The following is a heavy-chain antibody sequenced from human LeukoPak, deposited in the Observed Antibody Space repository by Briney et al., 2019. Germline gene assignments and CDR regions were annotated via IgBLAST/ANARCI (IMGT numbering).Heavy chain of an antibody. V-gene: IGHV4-39*02. D-gene: IGHD3-9*01. Sequence: SETLSLTCTVSGGSISGSSYYWGWIRQPPGTGLEWIGSIYYSGSTYYKPSLKSRVTISLDTSKNHFYLKLSSVTAADTAVYYCARGSYDILTGYSTLGEYWGQGTLVTVSS. J-gene: IGHJ4*02. CDR3: ARGSYDILTGYSTLGEY. CDR2: IYYSGST. CDR1: GGSISGSSYY.